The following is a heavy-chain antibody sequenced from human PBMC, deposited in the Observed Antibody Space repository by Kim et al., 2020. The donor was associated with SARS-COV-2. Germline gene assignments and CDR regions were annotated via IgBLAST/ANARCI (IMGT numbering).Heavy chain of an antibody. CDR2: INSDGSST. D-gene: IGHD1-26*01. J-gene: IGHJ3*02. CDR3: ARSGSYYGLGAFDI. CDR1: GFTFSSYW. V-gene: IGHV3-74*01. Sequence: GGSLRLSCAASGFTFSSYWMHWVRQAPGKGLVWVSRINSDGSSTSYADSVKGRFTISRDNAKNTLYLQMNSLRAEDTAVYYCARSGSYYGLGAFDIWGQGTMVTVSS.